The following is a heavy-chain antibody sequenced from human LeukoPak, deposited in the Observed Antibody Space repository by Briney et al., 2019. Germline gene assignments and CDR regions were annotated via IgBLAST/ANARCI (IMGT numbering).Heavy chain of an antibody. Sequence: GGSLRLSCSASGFTFSSSAMYWVRQAPGKGLEYVSAFSSDGSSTFYADSVKGRFTISRDNSKNMLYLQMSSLRADDTAVYYCVKTLKYYGSGRGLSDSWGQGILVTVSS. V-gene: IGHV3-64D*06. CDR1: GFTFSSSA. CDR3: VKTLKYYGSGRGLSDS. D-gene: IGHD3-10*01. J-gene: IGHJ4*02. CDR2: FSSDGSST.